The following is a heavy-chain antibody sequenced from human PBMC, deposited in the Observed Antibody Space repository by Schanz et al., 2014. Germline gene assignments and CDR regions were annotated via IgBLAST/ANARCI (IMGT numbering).Heavy chain of an antibody. D-gene: IGHD1-26*01. CDR3: ARDRDQWDGNYLDY. J-gene: IGHJ4*02. Sequence: QVQLVQSGSELKKPGASVKVSCKASGYTFTNHSLHWVRQAPGQGLEWMGRIIPILGIGNDAQKFQGRVTMTTDTSTSTVYMELRSLTSDDSAVYYCARDRDQWDGNYLDYWGQGTLVTVSS. V-gene: IGHV1-69*09. CDR1: GYTFTNHS. CDR2: IIPILGIG.